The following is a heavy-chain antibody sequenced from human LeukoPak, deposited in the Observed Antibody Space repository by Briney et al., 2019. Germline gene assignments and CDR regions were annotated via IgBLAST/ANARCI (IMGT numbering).Heavy chain of an antibody. CDR1: GGSISSSSYY. CDR2: IYYSGST. Sequence: VKPSETLSLTCTVCGGSISSSSYYWGWIRQPPGKGLEWIGSIYYSGSTYYNPSLKSRVTMSVDTSKNQFSLKLSSVTATDTAVYYCGLTYSSSSKFDYWGQGTLVTVSS. D-gene: IGHD6-6*01. J-gene: IGHJ4*02. V-gene: IGHV4-39*01. CDR3: GLTYSSSSKFDY.